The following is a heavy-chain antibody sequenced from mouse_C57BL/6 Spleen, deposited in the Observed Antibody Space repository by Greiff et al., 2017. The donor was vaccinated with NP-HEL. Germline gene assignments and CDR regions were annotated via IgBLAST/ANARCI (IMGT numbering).Heavy chain of an antibody. CDR1: GYTFTTYP. Sequence: VQLLESGAELVKPGASVKMSCKASGYTFTTYPIEWMKQNHGKSLEWIGNFHPYNDDTKYNEKFKGKATLTVEKSSSTVYLELSRLTSDDSAVYYAARGSAVIAHDPYCAMDYWGQGTSVTVSS. J-gene: IGHJ4*01. CDR2: FHPYNDDT. V-gene: IGHV1-47*01. CDR3: ARGSAVIAHDPYCAMDY. D-gene: IGHD1-1*01.